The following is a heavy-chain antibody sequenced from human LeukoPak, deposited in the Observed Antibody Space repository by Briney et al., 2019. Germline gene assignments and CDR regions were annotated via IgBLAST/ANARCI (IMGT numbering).Heavy chain of an antibody. CDR1: GFTFSICA. Sequence: GGSLRLSCAASGFTFSICAMNWVRQAPGKGLEWVSGISGSGGSTYYADSVKGRFTISRDSSTNTVYLQMNSLTAEDTALYYCAKADGSYKTLIDYWGQGTLVTVSS. J-gene: IGHJ4*02. CDR3: AKADGSYKTLIDY. V-gene: IGHV3-23*01. D-gene: IGHD3-10*01. CDR2: ISGSGGST.